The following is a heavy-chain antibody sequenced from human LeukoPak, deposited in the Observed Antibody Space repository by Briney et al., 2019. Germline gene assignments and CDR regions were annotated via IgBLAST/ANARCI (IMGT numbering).Heavy chain of an antibody. CDR2: ISGDVRST. V-gene: IGHV3-23*01. Sequence: GGSLRLSCAASGFTFSSYAMSWVRQAPGKGLEWVSAISGDVRSTFYADSVKGRFTISRDNAKNSLYLQMNSLRAEDTALYYCARAYGSGSYYNPNWFDPWGQGTLVTVSS. CDR3: ARAYGSGSYYNPNWFDP. CDR1: GFTFSSYA. D-gene: IGHD3-10*01. J-gene: IGHJ5*02.